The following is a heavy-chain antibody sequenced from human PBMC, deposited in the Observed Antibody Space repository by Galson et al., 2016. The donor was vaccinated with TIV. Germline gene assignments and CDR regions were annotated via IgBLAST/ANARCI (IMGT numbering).Heavy chain of an antibody. V-gene: IGHV3-30*04. D-gene: IGHD2-21*02. Sequence: SLRLSCAASGFTFSGYAMHWVRQAPGKGLEWLAVISYDGSDKYYSDSVKGRFTISRDNSKDTLFLQMKSLRGEDTAVYYCARTVTENVYYSGLDVWGQGTTVTVSS. CDR2: ISYDGSDK. CDR1: GFTFSGYA. CDR3: ARTVTENVYYSGLDV. J-gene: IGHJ6*02.